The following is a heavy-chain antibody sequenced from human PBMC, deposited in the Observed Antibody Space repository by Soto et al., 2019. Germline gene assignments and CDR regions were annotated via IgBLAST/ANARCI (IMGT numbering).Heavy chain of an antibody. Sequence: QVQLVQSGAEVKKPGSSVKVSCKASGGTFSSYAISWVRQATGQGLEWMGGIIPIFGTANYAQKFQGRVTITSDESTSTAYIELSSVRSEDTAVYYCAREYGYDSSGYSVYWSQGTLVTVSS. J-gene: IGHJ4*02. D-gene: IGHD3-22*01. CDR2: IIPIFGTA. CDR1: GGTFSSYA. CDR3: AREYGYDSSGYSVY. V-gene: IGHV1-69*01.